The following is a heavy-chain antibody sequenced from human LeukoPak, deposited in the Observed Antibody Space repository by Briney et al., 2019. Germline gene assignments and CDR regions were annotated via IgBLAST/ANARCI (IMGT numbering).Heavy chain of an antibody. J-gene: IGHJ3*02. CDR2: IYPGDSDT. D-gene: IGHD2-15*01. Sequence: GESLKISCKGSGYSFTSYWIGWVRQMPGKGLEWMGIIYPGDSDTRYSPSFQGQVTISADKSISTAYLQWSSLKASDTAMYYCAGPRHYCSGGSCSHRGAFDIWGQGTMVTVSS. CDR3: AGPRHYCSGGSCSHRGAFDI. V-gene: IGHV5-51*01. CDR1: GYSFTSYW.